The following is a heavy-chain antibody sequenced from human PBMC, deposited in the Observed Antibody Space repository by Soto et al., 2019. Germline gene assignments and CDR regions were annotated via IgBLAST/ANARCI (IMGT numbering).Heavy chain of an antibody. J-gene: IGHJ5*02. CDR1: GFTFRSFT. Sequence: GGSLRLSCAASGFTFRSFTMNWVRQAPGKGLEWVSTISSNSAYIYYTDALRGRFTISRDNAKNSLHLQMNSLRAEDTAVYYCTRDASRDSSARGWFDPWGPGTMVTVSS. V-gene: IGHV3-21*01. D-gene: IGHD6-13*01. CDR2: ISSNSAYI. CDR3: TRDASRDSSARGWFDP.